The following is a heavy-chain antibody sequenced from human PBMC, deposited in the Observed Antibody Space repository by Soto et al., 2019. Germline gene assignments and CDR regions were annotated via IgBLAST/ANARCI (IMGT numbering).Heavy chain of an antibody. V-gene: IGHV3-48*01. CDR1: GFTFSTFG. D-gene: IGHD4-17*01. CDR3: GTVFDY. J-gene: IGHJ4*02. Sequence: PGGSLRLSCEASGFTFSTFGMNWVRQAPGKGLEWVSCIDISSSTISYADSVKGRFTISRDNAKSTVYLQMNSLRAEDTAVYYCGTVFDYWAQGILVTVSS. CDR2: IDISSSTI.